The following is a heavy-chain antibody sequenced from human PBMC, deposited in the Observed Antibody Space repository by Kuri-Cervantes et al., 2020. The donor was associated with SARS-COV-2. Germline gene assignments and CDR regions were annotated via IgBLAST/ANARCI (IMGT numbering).Heavy chain of an antibody. D-gene: IGHD3-3*01. CDR1: GYTFTGYY. CDR3: ASSRITIFGVVITHWFDP. V-gene: IGHV1-2*02. Sequence: ASVKVSCKASGYTFTGYYMHWVRQAPGQGLEWMGWINPNSGGTNYAQKFQGRVTMTRDTSISTAYMELSRLRSDDTAVYYCASSRITIFGVVITHWFDPWGQGTLVTVSS. J-gene: IGHJ5*02. CDR2: INPNSGGT.